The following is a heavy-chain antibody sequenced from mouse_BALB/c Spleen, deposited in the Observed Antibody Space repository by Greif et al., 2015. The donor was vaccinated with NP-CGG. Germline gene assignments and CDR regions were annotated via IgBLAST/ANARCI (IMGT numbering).Heavy chain of an antibody. CDR3: AIVYDAPYYAMDY. V-gene: IGHV2-6-7*01. CDR2: IWGGGST. D-gene: IGHD2-3*01. CDR1: GFSLTGYG. Sequence: VKVVESGPGLVAPSQSLSITCTVSGFSLTGYGVNWVRQPPGKGLEWLGMIWGGGSTDYNSALKSRLSISQDNSKSXXVLKMNSLQTEDTARYSGAIVYDAPYYAMDYWGQGTSVTVFS. J-gene: IGHJ4*01.